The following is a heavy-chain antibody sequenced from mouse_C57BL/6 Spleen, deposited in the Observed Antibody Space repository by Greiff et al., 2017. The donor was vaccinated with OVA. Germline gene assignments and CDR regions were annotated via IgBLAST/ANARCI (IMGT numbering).Heavy chain of an antibody. CDR2: IDPSDSYT. CDR3: ATSTMVTTDY. D-gene: IGHD2-2*01. CDR1: GYTFTSYW. V-gene: IGHV1-59*01. Sequence: QVQLQQPGAELVRPGTSVKLSCKASGYTFTSYWMHWVKQRPGQGLEWIGVIDPSDSYTNYNQKFKGKATLTVDTSSSTAYIQLSSLTSEDSAVYYCATSTMVTTDYWGQGTTLTVSS. J-gene: IGHJ2*01.